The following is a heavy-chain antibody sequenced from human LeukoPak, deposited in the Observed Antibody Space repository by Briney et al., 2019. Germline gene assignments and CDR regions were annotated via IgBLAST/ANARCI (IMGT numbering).Heavy chain of an antibody. CDR3: ARALGLEGSMHY. Sequence: ASVKVSCKASGYTFTTYGISWVRQAPGQGLEWMGWISGYNGNTNYAQKFQGRITMTTETSTSTAYMELRSLRSDDTAVYYCARALGLEGSMHYWGQGTLVTVSS. CDR2: ISGYNGNT. D-gene: IGHD1-1*01. CDR1: GYTFTTYG. V-gene: IGHV1-18*01. J-gene: IGHJ4*02.